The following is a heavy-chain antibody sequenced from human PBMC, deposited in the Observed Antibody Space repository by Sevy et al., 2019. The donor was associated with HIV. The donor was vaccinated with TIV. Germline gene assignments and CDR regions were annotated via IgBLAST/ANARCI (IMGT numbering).Heavy chain of an antibody. CDR3: AKDTSDYGDYGGTYYYAMDV. V-gene: IGHV3-30*18. Sequence: GGSLRLSCVASGFTFSSYGMHWVRQAPGKGLEWVAVISYDGSNKYYADSVKGRFTISRDNSKNTLYLQMNSLRAEDTAVYYCAKDTSDYGDYGGTYYYAMDVWGQGTTVTVSS. CDR2: ISYDGSNK. J-gene: IGHJ6*02. CDR1: GFTFSSYG. D-gene: IGHD4-17*01.